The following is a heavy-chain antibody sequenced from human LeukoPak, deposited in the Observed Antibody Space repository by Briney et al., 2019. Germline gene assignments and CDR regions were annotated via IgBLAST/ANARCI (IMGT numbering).Heavy chain of an antibody. V-gene: IGHV1-46*01. CDR3: ARDPGRGIAAAQ. CDR1: GYTFTSNY. CDR2: IYPRDGST. Sequence: ASVKVSCKASGYTFTSNYIHWVRQAPGQGLEWMGMIYPRDGSTSYAQKFQGRVTVTRDTSTSTVHMELSGLRSEDTAVYYCARDPGRGIAAAQWGQGTLVTVSS. J-gene: IGHJ4*02. D-gene: IGHD6-13*01.